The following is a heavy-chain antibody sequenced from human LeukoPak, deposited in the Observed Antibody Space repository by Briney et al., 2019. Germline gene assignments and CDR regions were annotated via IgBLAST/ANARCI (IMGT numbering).Heavy chain of an antibody. D-gene: IGHD5-12*01. CDR2: INHSGST. J-gene: IGHJ4*02. CDR3: ARKTARGYSGYDPRFDY. V-gene: IGHV4-34*01. CDR1: GGSFSGYY. Sequence: TSETLSLTCAVYGGSFSGYYWSWIRQPPGKGLEWIGEINHSGSTNCNPSLKSRVTISVDTSKNQFSLKLSSVTAADTAVYYCARKTARGYSGYDPRFDYWGQGTLVTVSS.